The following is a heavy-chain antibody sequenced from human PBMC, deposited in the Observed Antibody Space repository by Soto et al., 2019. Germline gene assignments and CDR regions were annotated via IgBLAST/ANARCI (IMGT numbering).Heavy chain of an antibody. Sequence: QVQLQQWGAGLLKPSETLSLTCAVYGGSFSGYYWSWIRQPPGKGLEWIGEINHSGSTNYNPSLKRRFTFVDDTVKTRSSLQLRPVTAADTALYYCARDWGYFGGSGSYSWFDPWGQGTLVTVSS. D-gene: IGHD3-10*01. CDR3: ARDWGYFGGSGSYSWFDP. CDR2: INHSGST. V-gene: IGHV4-34*01. CDR1: GGSFSGYY. J-gene: IGHJ5*02.